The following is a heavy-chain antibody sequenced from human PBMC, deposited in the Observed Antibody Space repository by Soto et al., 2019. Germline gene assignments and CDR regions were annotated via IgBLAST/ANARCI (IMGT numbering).Heavy chain of an antibody. V-gene: IGHV1-69*13. Sequence: SVKVSCKASGGPFSSYAISWVRQAPGQGLEWMGGIIPIFGTANYAQKFQGRVTITADESTSTAYMQLSSLRSEDTAVYYCARAITIFGVISMDVWGQGTTVTVSS. J-gene: IGHJ6*02. D-gene: IGHD3-3*01. CDR3: ARAITIFGVISMDV. CDR1: GGPFSSYA. CDR2: IIPIFGTA.